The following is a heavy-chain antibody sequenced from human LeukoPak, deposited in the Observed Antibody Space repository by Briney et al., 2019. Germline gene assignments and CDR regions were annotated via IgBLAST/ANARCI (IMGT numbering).Heavy chain of an antibody. J-gene: IGHJ4*02. Sequence: SETLSLTRAVYGGSFSGYYWSWIRQPPGKGLEWIGEINHSGSTNYNPSLKSRVTISVDTSKNQFSLKLSSVTAADTAVYYCARALWGDILTGVRFDYWGQGTLVTVSS. D-gene: IGHD3-9*01. CDR2: INHSGST. CDR3: ARALWGDILTGVRFDY. V-gene: IGHV4-34*01. CDR1: GGSFSGYY.